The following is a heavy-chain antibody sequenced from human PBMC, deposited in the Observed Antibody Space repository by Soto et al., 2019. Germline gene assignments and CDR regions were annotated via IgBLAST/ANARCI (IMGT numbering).Heavy chain of an antibody. Sequence: ASVKVSCKASGYTFTGYYIHWVRQAPGQGLEWMGWINPNSGGTNYAQKFQGRVTMTRDTSISTAYMELSRLRSDDTAVYYCARDRRGMIAAAGYYYYYYGMDVWGQGTTVTVSS. CDR1: GYTFTGYY. D-gene: IGHD6-13*01. J-gene: IGHJ6*02. CDR3: ARDRRGMIAAAGYYYYYYGMDV. V-gene: IGHV1-2*02. CDR2: INPNSGGT.